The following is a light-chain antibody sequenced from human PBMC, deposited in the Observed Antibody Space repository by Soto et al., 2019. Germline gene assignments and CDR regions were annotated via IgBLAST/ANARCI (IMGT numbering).Light chain of an antibody. V-gene: IGKV3-15*01. CDR1: QGIGDT. Sequence: EIVMTXXXXXXXVSPGEGATXSXRXXQGIGDTLAWYQQKPGQTPRLLIYDTSIRATGVPARFSGSRSGAEFTLTISSLQSEDFAVYYCQHYVNWPLTFGGGTKVESK. CDR3: QHYVNWPLT. J-gene: IGKJ4*01. CDR2: DTS.